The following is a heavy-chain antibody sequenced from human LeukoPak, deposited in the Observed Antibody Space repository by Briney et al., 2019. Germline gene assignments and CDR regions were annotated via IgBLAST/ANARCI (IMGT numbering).Heavy chain of an antibody. CDR3: ARGRQLERLYAFDI. Sequence: SVTVSCKASGGTFSSYAISWVRQAPGQGLEWMGGIIPIFGTANYAQKFQGRVTITADESTSTAYMELSSLRSEDTAVYYCARGRQLERLYAFDIWGQGTMVTVSS. CDR1: GGTFSSYA. J-gene: IGHJ3*02. D-gene: IGHD1-1*01. CDR2: IIPIFGTA. V-gene: IGHV1-69*13.